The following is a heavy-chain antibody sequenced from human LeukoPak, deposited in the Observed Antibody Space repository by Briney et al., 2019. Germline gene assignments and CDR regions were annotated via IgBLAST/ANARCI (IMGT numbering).Heavy chain of an antibody. J-gene: IGHJ4*02. CDR3: AKDGGTAYYFDY. CDR1: GFTFSSYA. D-gene: IGHD3-16*01. CDR2: ISYDGSNK. V-gene: IGHV3-30*04. Sequence: GGSLRLSCAASGFTFSSYAMHWVRQAPVKGLEWVAVISYDGSNKYYADSVKGRFTISRDNSKNTLYLQMNSLRAEDTAVYYCAKDGGTAYYFDYWGQGTLVTVSS.